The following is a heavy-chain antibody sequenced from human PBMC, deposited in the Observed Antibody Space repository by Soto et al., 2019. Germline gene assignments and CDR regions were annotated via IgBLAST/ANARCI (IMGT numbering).Heavy chain of an antibody. CDR3: ARGRGCSSTSCYYASLYYYYYGMDV. Sequence: PSETLSLTCAVYGGSFSGYYWSWIRQPPGKGLEWIGEINHSGSTNYNPSLKSRVTISVDTSKNQFSLKLSSVTAADTAVYCCARGRGCSSTSCYYASLYYYYYGMDVWGQGTTVTVSS. D-gene: IGHD2-2*01. J-gene: IGHJ6*02. CDR1: GGSFSGYY. CDR2: INHSGST. V-gene: IGHV4-34*01.